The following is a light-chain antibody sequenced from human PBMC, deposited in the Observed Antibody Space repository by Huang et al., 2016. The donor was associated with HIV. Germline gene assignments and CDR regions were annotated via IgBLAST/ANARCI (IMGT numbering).Light chain of an antibody. Sequence: DIQMTQSPSSLSASVGDRVTITCRASQTITTYLSWYQQKPGKAPKLLIYGASSLHSGGPSRFSGSGSGTDFTLTISSLKPEDFATYYCQQSYFTPLTFGGGTRLEIK. CDR2: GAS. CDR3: QQSYFTPLT. V-gene: IGKV1-39*01. J-gene: IGKJ4*01. CDR1: QTITTY.